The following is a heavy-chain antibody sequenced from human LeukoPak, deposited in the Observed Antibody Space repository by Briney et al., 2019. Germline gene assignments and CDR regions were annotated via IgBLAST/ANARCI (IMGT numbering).Heavy chain of an antibody. Sequence: GGSLILSCSASLLPLRNYAMHWVRQAPAKGLEYVSAISSNGTSTYYADSVKGRFTISRDNSKNTLYLQMSSLGPEDTAVYYCVRPSLDGYDLYYWGQGTLVTVSS. D-gene: IGHD5-24*01. V-gene: IGHV3-64D*06. CDR1: LLPLRNYA. CDR2: ISSNGTST. CDR3: VRPSLDGYDLYY. J-gene: IGHJ4*02.